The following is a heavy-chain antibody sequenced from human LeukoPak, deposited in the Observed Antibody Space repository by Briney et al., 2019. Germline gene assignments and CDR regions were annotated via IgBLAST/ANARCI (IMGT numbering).Heavy chain of an antibody. V-gene: IGHV1-69*13. J-gene: IGHJ4*02. D-gene: IGHD5-12*01. Sequence: GASVKVSCKASGGTFSSHAISWVRQAPGQGLEWMGGIIPIFGTANYAQKFQGRVTITADESTSTAYMELSSLRSEDTAVYYCAREHSGYYGFDYWGQGTLVTVSS. CDR2: IIPIFGTA. CDR3: AREHSGYYGFDY. CDR1: GGTFSSHA.